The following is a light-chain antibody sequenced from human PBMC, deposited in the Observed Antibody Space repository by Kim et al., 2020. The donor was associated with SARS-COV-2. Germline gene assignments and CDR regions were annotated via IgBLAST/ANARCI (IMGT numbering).Light chain of an antibody. CDR1: QDIRND. CDR3: LQHNTYPIT. CDR2: GAS. Sequence: ASVGDRVTITCRSSQDIRNDLGWYQQNPGGAPKRLIYGASSLQSGVPSRLSGSGSGTEFTLTISRLQPEDFATNFCLQHNTYPITFGQGTRLEIK. V-gene: IGKV1-17*01. J-gene: IGKJ5*01.